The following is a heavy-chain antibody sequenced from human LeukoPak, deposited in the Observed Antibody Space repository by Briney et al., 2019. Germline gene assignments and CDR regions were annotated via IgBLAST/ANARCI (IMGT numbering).Heavy chain of an antibody. CDR3: ARDSATMADYFDY. D-gene: IGHD5-12*01. Sequence: GGSLRLSCAASEFTFSSYWMSWVRLAPGKGLEWVANIKEDGSEKYYVDSVKGRFTISRDNAKNSLYLQMNSLRAEDTAVYYCARDSATMADYFDYWGQGTLVTVSS. CDR2: IKEDGSEK. J-gene: IGHJ4*02. V-gene: IGHV3-7*01. CDR1: EFTFSSYW.